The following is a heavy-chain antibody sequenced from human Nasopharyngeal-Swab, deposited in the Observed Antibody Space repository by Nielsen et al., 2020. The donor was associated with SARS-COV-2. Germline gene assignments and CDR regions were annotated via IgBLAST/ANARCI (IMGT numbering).Heavy chain of an antibody. D-gene: IGHD1-1*01. CDR3: ARGVLHNLYYYYGMDV. CDR2: IKQDGSEK. V-gene: IGHV3-7*03. Sequence: VRQAPGKGLEWVANIKQDGSEKYYVDSVKGRFTISRDNAKNSLYLQMNSLRAGDTAVYYCARGVLHNLYYYYGMDVWGQGTTVTVSS. J-gene: IGHJ6*02.